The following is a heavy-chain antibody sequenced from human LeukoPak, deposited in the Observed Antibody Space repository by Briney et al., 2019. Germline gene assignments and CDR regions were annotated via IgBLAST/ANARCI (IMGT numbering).Heavy chain of an antibody. CDR3: ARGPLYCSSTSCYTLFDY. CDR1: GGPFSGYY. Sequence: PSETLSLTCAVYGGPFSGYYWGWIRQPPGKGLEWIGSIYHSGSTYYNPSLKSRVTISVDTSKNQFSLKLSSVTAADTAVYYCARGPLYCSSTSCYTLFDYWGQGTLVTVSS. D-gene: IGHD2-2*02. V-gene: IGHV4-38-2*01. J-gene: IGHJ4*02. CDR2: IYHSGST.